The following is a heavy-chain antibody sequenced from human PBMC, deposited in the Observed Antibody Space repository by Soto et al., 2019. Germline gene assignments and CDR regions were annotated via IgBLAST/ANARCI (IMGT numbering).Heavy chain of an antibody. CDR1: GFSFSSYG. V-gene: IGHV3-30*18. CDR3: AKEGGTLGTSASYGFDY. D-gene: IGHD3-16*01. CDR2: ISNEGSIQ. J-gene: IGHJ4*02. Sequence: VQLVESGGGVVQPGGSRRLSCAASGFSFSSYGIHWVRQAPGKGLEWVAVISNEGSIQYYADSVKGRFTISRDNSENTVFLQMNSLRGEDTAVYYCAKEGGTLGTSASYGFDYWGQGSRVTVSS.